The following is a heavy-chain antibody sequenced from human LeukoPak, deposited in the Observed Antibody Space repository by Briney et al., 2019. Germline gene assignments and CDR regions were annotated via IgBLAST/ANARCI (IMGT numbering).Heavy chain of an antibody. J-gene: IGHJ5*02. CDR1: GFTFDDYA. Sequence: PGRSLRLSCAASGFTFDDYAMHWVRQAPGKGLEWVSGISWNSGSIGYADSVKGRFTISRDNAKNSLYLQMNSLRAEDTALYYCAKGQAGTGGSNWFDPWGQGTLVTVSS. D-gene: IGHD6-13*01. V-gene: IGHV3-9*01. CDR3: AKGQAGTGGSNWFDP. CDR2: ISWNSGSI.